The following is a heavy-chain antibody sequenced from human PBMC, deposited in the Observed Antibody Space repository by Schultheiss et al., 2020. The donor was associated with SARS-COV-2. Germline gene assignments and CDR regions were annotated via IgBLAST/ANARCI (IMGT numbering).Heavy chain of an antibody. CDR2: INPSGGST. D-gene: IGHD2-21*02. V-gene: IGHV1-46*01. J-gene: IGHJ6*02. Sequence: ASVKVSCKASGGTFSSYAISWVRQAPGQGLEWMGIINPSGGSTSYAQKFQGRVTMTRDTSTSTVYMELSSLRSEDTAVYYCARLDPGGDYIFPYYYYGMDVWGQGTTVTVSS. CDR3: ARLDPGGDYIFPYYYYGMDV. CDR1: GGTFSSYA.